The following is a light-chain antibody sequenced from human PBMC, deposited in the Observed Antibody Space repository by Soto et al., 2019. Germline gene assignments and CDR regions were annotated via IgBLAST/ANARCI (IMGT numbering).Light chain of an antibody. V-gene: IGKV3-20*01. CDR2: GAS. J-gene: IGKJ1*01. Sequence: EIVLTQSPGTLSLSPGERATLSCRASQSVSSNYLAWYQQEPGQAPRLLIFGASNRATGIPARLSGSGSGTDFTLTITGLEPEDFAVYFCLRYSSSQWTFGQGTKVDIK. CDR3: LRYSSSQWT. CDR1: QSVSSNY.